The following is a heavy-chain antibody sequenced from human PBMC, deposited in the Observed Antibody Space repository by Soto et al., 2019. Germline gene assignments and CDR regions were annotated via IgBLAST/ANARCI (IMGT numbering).Heavy chain of an antibody. Sequence: QVQLVQSGAEEKKPGASVKVSCKASGYTFTSYAMHWVRQAPGQRLEWMGWINAGNGNTKYSQKFQGRVTITRDTXAXRAYMELSSLRSEDTAVYYCASAVTMIVVVAAALDYWGQGTLVTVSS. D-gene: IGHD3-22*01. V-gene: IGHV1-3*05. CDR2: INAGNGNT. CDR1: GYTFTSYA. J-gene: IGHJ4*02. CDR3: ASAVTMIVVVAAALDY.